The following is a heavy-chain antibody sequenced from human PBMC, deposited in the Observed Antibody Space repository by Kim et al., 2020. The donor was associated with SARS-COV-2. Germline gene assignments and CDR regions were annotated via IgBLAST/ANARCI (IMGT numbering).Heavy chain of an antibody. D-gene: IGHD3-10*01. CDR1: GYTFTSYA. CDR2: INTNTGNP. CDR3: ARGAWFGAAGYYYGMDV. Sequence: ASVKVSCKASGYTFTSYAMNWVRQAPGQGLEWMGWINTNTGNPTYAQGFTGRFVFSLDTSVSTAYLQISSLKAEDTAVYYCARGAWFGAAGYYYGMDVWGQGTTVTVSS. V-gene: IGHV7-4-1*02. J-gene: IGHJ6*02.